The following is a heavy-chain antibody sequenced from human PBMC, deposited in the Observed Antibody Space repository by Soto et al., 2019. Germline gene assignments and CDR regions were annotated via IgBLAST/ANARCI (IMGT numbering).Heavy chain of an antibody. Sequence: SETLSLTCAVYGGSFSGYYWSWIRQPPGKGLEWIGEINHSGSTNYNPSLKSRVTISVDTSKNQFSLKLSSVTTADTAVYYCARKPYYDFWSGYHDFDYWGQGTLVTVSS. CDR2: INHSGST. CDR3: ARKPYYDFWSGYHDFDY. D-gene: IGHD3-3*01. CDR1: GGSFSGYY. J-gene: IGHJ4*02. V-gene: IGHV4-34*01.